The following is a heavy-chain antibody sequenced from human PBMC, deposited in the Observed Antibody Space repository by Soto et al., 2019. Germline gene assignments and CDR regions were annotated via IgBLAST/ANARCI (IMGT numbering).Heavy chain of an antibody. D-gene: IGHD5-18*01. CDR2: INHSGST. J-gene: IGHJ4*02. CDR3: ARGQGYSYGFFDY. Sequence: SETLSLTCAVYGGSFSGYYWSWIRQPPGKGLEWIGEINHSGSTNYNPSIKSRVTISVDQSKNQLSLKLSSVTAADTAVYYCARGQGYSYGFFDYWGPGTLVTVSP. V-gene: IGHV4-34*01. CDR1: GGSFSGYY.